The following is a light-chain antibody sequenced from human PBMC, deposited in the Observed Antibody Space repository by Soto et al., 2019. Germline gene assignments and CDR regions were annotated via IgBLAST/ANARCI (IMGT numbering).Light chain of an antibody. CDR3: GSYTSGSPPYV. V-gene: IGLV2-14*03. CDR2: EVN. J-gene: IGLJ1*01. CDR1: GRDVGLYDY. Sequence: QSALAQPASVSGSLGQSITISCTRTGRDVGLYDYVSWYQQQPGKAPKLIIYEVNKRPSGVFNRFSGSKSGNTASLTISGLQADDEADYYCGSYTSGSPPYVFGTGTKLTVL.